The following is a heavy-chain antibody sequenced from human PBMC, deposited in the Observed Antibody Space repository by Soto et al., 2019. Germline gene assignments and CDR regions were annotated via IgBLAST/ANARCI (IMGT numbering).Heavy chain of an antibody. CDR2: ISASGGST. V-gene: IGHV3-23*01. Sequence: EVQLLESGGGLVQPGGSLRLSCAASGFTFSSYAMSWVRQAPGKGLEWVSAISASGGSTYYADSVKGRFTISRDSPKNTVFLQINSPRAEDTAVYYCAKGSSAVYCFAYWGQGTLVTVSS. D-gene: IGHD2-15*01. CDR3: AKGSSAVYCFAY. CDR1: GFTFSSYA. J-gene: IGHJ4*02.